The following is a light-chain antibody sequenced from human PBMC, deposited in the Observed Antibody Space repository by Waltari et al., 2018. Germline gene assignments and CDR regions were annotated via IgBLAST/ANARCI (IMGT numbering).Light chain of an antibody. Sequence: DIQMTQSPSSLSASVGDRVTITCRASQSISKNLNWYQQKPGKAPKLLIYGASSLQSGVPSKFIGSGSGTDFTLTISSLQPEDFATYYCQQYNDYPFTFGPGTKVDIK. J-gene: IGKJ3*01. CDR3: QQYNDYPFT. CDR2: GAS. V-gene: IGKV1-16*02. CDR1: QSISKN.